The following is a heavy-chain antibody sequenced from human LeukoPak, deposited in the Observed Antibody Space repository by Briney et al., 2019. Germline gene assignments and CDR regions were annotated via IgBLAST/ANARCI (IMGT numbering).Heavy chain of an antibody. CDR1: GYSISSGYY. Sequence: SETLSLTCAVSGYSISSGYYWGWIRQPPGKGLEWIGSIYHSGSTYYNPSLKSRVTISVDTSKNQFSLKLSSVTAADTAVYYCARESQGMVRGVITIRWFDPWGQETLVTVAS. J-gene: IGHJ5*02. V-gene: IGHV4-38-2*02. CDR2: IYHSGST. D-gene: IGHD3-10*01. CDR3: ARESQGMVRGVITIRWFDP.